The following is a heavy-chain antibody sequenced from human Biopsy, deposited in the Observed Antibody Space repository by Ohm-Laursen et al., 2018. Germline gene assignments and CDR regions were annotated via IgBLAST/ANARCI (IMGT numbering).Heavy chain of an antibody. V-gene: IGHV4-59*07. D-gene: IGHD5-12*01. J-gene: IGHJ3*02. Sequence: SDTLSLTCTVSGGSISSYYWNWIRQPPGKGLEWVGYIYYSGSTNYNPSLKSRVTISVDTSRNQFSLKLSSVTAADTAVYYCAGRPWPNAFDIWGQGTMVTVSS. CDR1: GGSISSYY. CDR2: IYYSGST. CDR3: AGRPWPNAFDI.